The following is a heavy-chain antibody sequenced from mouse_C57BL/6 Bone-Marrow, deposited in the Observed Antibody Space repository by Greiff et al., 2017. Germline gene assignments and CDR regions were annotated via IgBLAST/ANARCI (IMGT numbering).Heavy chain of an antibody. CDR3: ASWDLFYDYYAMDY. D-gene: IGHD2-3*01. V-gene: IGHV1-7*01. J-gene: IGHJ4*01. CDR1: GYTFTSYW. CDR2: INPSSGYT. Sequence: QVQLQQSGAELAKPGASVKLSCKASGYTFTSYWMHWVKQRPGQGLEWIGYINPSSGYTKYNQKFKDKATLTADKSSSTAYMQLGSLTYEDSAVYYCASWDLFYDYYAMDYWGQGTSVTVSS.